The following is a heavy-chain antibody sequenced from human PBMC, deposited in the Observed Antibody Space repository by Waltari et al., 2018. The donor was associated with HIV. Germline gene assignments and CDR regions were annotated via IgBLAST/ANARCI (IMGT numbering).Heavy chain of an antibody. CDR3: ARGGGSGSSGFDY. J-gene: IGHJ4*02. CDR1: GFTFSSYW. CDR2: IKQDGSEK. V-gene: IGHV3-7*01. D-gene: IGHD3-10*01. Sequence: EVQLVESGGGLVQPGGSLRLSCAASGFTFSSYWMSWVRQAPGKGLEWVANIKQDGSEKYYVDSVKGRFTISRDNAKNARYLQMNSLRAEDTAVYYCARGGGSGSSGFDYWGQGTLVTVSS.